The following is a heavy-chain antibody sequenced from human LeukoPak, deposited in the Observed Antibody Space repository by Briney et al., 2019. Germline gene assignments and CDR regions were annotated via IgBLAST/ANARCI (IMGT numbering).Heavy chain of an antibody. CDR2: SSYSGSP. CDR3: AAGALAGPVYFYYIDV. J-gene: IGHJ6*03. CDR1: GGSISSYY. V-gene: IGHV4-59*08. Sequence: SETLSLTCTFSGGSISSYYWSWIRQPPGKRLEWIGSSSYSGSPKYNPSLKRRVTISLDTSKNQFSLKVTSVTAADTALYYCAAGALAGPVYFYYIDVWGRGTTVTVSS. D-gene: IGHD1-1*01.